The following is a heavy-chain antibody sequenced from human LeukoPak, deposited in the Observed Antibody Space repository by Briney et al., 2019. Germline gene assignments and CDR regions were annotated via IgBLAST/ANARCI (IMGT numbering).Heavy chain of an antibody. V-gene: IGHV1-69*05. CDR1: GYTFTGYY. CDR2: IIPIFGTA. CDR3: ARDLPMVVYSSRLNWFDP. Sequence: SVKVSCKASGYTFTGYYMHWVRQAPGQGLEWMGGIIPIFGTANYAQKFQGRVTITTDESTSTAYMELSSLRSEDTAVYYCARDLPMVVYSSRLNWFDPWGQGTLVTVSS. D-gene: IGHD6-13*01. J-gene: IGHJ5*02.